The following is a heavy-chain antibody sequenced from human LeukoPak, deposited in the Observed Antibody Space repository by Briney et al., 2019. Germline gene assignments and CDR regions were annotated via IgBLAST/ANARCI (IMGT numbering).Heavy chain of an antibody. CDR1: GFTFSSYA. V-gene: IGHV3-30-3*01. D-gene: IGHD1-26*01. CDR2: ISYDGSNK. Sequence: PGGSLRLSCAASGFTFSSYAMHWVRQAPGKGLEWVAVISYDGSNKYYADSVKGRFTISRDNSKNTLYLQMNSLRTEDTALYYCAKDMGVGATYYYYYGMDVWGQGTTVTVSS. CDR3: AKDMGVGATYYYYYGMDV. J-gene: IGHJ6*02.